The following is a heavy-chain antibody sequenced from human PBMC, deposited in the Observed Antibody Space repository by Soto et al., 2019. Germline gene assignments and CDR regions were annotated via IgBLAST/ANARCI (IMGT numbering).Heavy chain of an antibody. V-gene: IGHV3-30*18. D-gene: IGHD5-18*01. CDR1: GFPSSSYD. J-gene: IGHJ5*01. Sequence: GGSLRLSCAASGFPSSSYDMHWVRQAPGKGLEWVALISYDGSRTSYSDSVKGRFTISRDNSKNMLFLQMDNLRADDTAVYYCPKEQAFEQLWVFDSWGQGTLVTVS. CDR3: PKEQAFEQLWVFDS. CDR2: ISYDGSRT.